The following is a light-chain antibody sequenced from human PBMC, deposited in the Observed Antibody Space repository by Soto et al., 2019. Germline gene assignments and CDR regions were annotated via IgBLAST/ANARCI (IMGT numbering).Light chain of an antibody. CDR3: QSHDSSLHASV. J-gene: IGLJ1*01. CDR2: GNT. V-gene: IGLV1-40*01. Sequence: QSVLTQPPSVSGAPGQRVTISCTGSSSNFGAGYDVHWYLQLPGTAPKLIIYGNTNRPSGVPDRFSGSKSGSSASLAITGLQAEDEADYYCQSHDSSLHASVFGTGTRSPS. CDR1: SSNFGAGYD.